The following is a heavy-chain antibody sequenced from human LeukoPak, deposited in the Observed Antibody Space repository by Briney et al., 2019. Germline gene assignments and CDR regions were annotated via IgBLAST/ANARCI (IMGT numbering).Heavy chain of an antibody. CDR1: GFTFSNDA. J-gene: IGHJ4*02. Sequence: GSVRLSCVASGFTFSNDAMTWVRQAPGKGLEWVSAISGSGDNTFYADSVKGRFTISRDNSKNTLYLQMNSLRAEDTAVYYCARDLRGYSGYDSDFWGQGTLVTDSS. CDR2: ISGSGDNT. D-gene: IGHD5-12*01. V-gene: IGHV3-23*01. CDR3: ARDLRGYSGYDSDF.